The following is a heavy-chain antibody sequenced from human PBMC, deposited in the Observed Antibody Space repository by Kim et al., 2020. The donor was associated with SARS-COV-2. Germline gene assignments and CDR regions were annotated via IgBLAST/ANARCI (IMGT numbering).Heavy chain of an antibody. Sequence: EQRFQERVTITRDMSTSPAYMELSSLRSEDTAVYYCAAQGWELLLSAFDIWGQGTMVTVSS. D-gene: IGHD1-26*01. CDR3: AAQGWELLLSAFDI. V-gene: IGHV1-58*01. J-gene: IGHJ3*02.